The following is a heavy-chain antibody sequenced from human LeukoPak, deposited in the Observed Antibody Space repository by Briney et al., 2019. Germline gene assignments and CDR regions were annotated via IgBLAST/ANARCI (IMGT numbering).Heavy chain of an antibody. CDR2: INPNSGGT. J-gene: IGHJ4*02. Sequence: ASVKSSCKASGYTFTGYYMHWVREAPGQGLEWMGWINPNSGGTNYAQKFQGRVTMTRDTSISTAYMELSRLRSDDTAVYYCARRAYSYGLSPGRHFDYWGQGTLVTVSS. CDR1: GYTFTGYY. D-gene: IGHD5-18*01. V-gene: IGHV1-2*02. CDR3: ARRAYSYGLSPGRHFDY.